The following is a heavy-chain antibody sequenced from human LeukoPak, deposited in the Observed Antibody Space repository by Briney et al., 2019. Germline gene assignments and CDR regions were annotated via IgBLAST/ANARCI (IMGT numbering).Heavy chain of an antibody. D-gene: IGHD3-10*01. CDR1: GYTFTGYY. CDR3: ARDWRTMVRGVVGDY. Sequence: ASVKVSCKASGYTFTGYYMHWVRQAPGQRLEWMGWINPNSGGTNYAQKFQGRVTMTRDTSISTAYMELSRLRSDDTAVYYCARDWRTMVRGVVGDYWGQGTLVTVSS. CDR2: INPNSGGT. V-gene: IGHV1-2*02. J-gene: IGHJ4*02.